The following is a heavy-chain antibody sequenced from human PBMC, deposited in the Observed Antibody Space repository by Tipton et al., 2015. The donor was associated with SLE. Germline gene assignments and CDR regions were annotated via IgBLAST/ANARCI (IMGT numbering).Heavy chain of an antibody. CDR1: GGSISNYY. CDR2: INYRGNT. V-gene: IGHV4-59*01. CDR3: ARDEIVIIPAARWTYYYGLDV. Sequence: LRLSCTVSGGSISNYYWNWIRQPPGKGLEWIGDINYRGNTNFNPSLKSRVTISIDTSKNQFSLKMTSVTAGDTAVYYCARDEIVIIPAARWTYYYGLDVWGQGTTVTVSS. J-gene: IGHJ6*02. D-gene: IGHD2-2*01.